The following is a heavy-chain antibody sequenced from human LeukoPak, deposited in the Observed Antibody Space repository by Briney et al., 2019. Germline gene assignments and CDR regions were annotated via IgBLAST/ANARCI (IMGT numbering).Heavy chain of an antibody. CDR1: GFTFSTYW. CDR3: ARDGLRTYGGNDY. Sequence: PGGSLRLSCAASGFTFSTYWMSWVRQAPGKGLEWVANIKQDGSESYYVHSVKGRFTISRDNAKSSLYLQMNSLRAEDAAVYYCARDGLRTYGGNDYWGQGTLVTVST. J-gene: IGHJ4*02. V-gene: IGHV3-7*05. D-gene: IGHD4-23*01. CDR2: IKQDGSES.